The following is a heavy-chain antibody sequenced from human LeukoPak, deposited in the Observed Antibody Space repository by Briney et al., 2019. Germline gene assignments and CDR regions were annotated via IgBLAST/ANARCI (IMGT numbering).Heavy chain of an antibody. V-gene: IGHV3-48*03. CDR1: GFTFSNYE. CDR3: ARDRFFYSSGWILDY. J-gene: IGHJ4*02. CDR2: ISGSGSRT. Sequence: GGSLRLSCAASGFTFSNYEMNWVRQAPGKGLECVADISGSGSRTYYADSVKGRFTISRDNAKNSLYLQMNSLRAEDTAVYYCARDRFFYSSGWILDYWGQGTLVTVSS. D-gene: IGHD6-19*01.